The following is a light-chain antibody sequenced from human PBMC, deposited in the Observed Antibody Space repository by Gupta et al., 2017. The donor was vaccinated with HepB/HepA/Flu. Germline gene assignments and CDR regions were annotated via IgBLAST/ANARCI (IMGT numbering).Light chain of an antibody. J-gene: IGLJ1*01. CDR2: NDD. CDR1: SSNVGRDN. CDR3: AAWDNSLSAYV. Sequence: QPVLTQPPSASGTPGQRVAISRSGSSSNVGRDNVYWYRQLPGTAPKLLIYNDDRRPSGVPDRFSGSKSGTSASLAISGLRSEDEADYYCAAWDNSLSAYVFGTGTWVTVL. V-gene: IGLV1-47*02.